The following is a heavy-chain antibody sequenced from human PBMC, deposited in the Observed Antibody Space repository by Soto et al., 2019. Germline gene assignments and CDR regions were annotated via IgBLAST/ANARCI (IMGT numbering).Heavy chain of an antibody. D-gene: IGHD5-12*01. J-gene: IGHJ6*02. CDR1: GDSVSSNSAA. CDR2: TYYRSKWYN. CDR3: ARDIWRGYVWQEYYHGMDV. V-gene: IGHV6-1*01. Sequence: SQTLSLTCAISGDSVSSNSAAWNWIRQSPSRGLEWLGRTYYRSKWYNDYAVSVKSRITINPDTSKNQFSLQLNSVTPEDTAVYYCARDIWRGYVWQEYYHGMDVWGQGTTVTVSS.